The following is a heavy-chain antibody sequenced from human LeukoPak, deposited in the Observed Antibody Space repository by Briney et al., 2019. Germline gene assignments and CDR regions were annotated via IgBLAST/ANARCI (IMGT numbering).Heavy chain of an antibody. CDR3: ARVIDYDSSGHYLGY. D-gene: IGHD3-22*01. CDR1: GGSFSGYY. CDR2: INDSGST. Sequence: PSETLSLTCAVYGGSFSGYYWSWIRQPPGKGLEGIGEINDSGSTNCNPSLKSRVTISVDTSKNQFSLKLSSVNAADTAVYYCARVIDYDSSGHYLGYWGQGTLVTVSS. J-gene: IGHJ4*02. V-gene: IGHV4-34*01.